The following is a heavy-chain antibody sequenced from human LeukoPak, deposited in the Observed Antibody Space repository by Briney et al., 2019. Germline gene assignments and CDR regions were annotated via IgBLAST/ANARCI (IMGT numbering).Heavy chain of an antibody. V-gene: IGHV3-74*01. CDR1: GFTFSSYW. CDR3: AREDPVSGWFDP. J-gene: IGHJ5*02. Sequence: GGSLRLSCAASGFTFSSYWMHWVRQGPGKGLVWVSRINSDGSSTSYADSVKGRFTISRDNAKNTLYLQMNSLRAEDTAVYYCAREDPVSGWFDPWGQGTLVTVSS. CDR2: INSDGSST.